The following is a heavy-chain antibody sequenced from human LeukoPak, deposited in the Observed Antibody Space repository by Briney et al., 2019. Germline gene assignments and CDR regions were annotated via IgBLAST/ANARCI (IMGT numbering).Heavy chain of an antibody. CDR3: AVIPGYNWNDGLRDY. D-gene: IGHD1-1*01. CDR1: GYTFTSYD. V-gene: IGHV1-18*01. J-gene: IGHJ4*02. CDR2: ISAYNGNT. Sequence: GASVKVSCKASGYTFTSYDINWVRQATGQGLEWMGWISAYNGNTNYAQKLQGRVTMTTDTSTRTIYMELRSLTSDDTAVYYCAVIPGYNWNDGLRDYWGQGTLVTVSS.